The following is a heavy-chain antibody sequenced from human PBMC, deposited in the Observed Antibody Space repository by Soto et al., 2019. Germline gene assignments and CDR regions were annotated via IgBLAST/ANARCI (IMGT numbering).Heavy chain of an antibody. CDR2: IIPIFGTA. Sequence: QVQLVQSGAEVKKPGSSVKVSCKASGGTFSSYAISWVRQAPGQGLEWMGGIIPIFGTANYAQKFQGRVTITADESTSTAYMELSSLRSEDTAVYXXXXXXXXXXYYYYYGMXXXGXGT. J-gene: IGHJ6*02. CDR1: GGTFSSYA. V-gene: IGHV1-69*01. CDR3: XXXXXXXXYYYYYGMXX.